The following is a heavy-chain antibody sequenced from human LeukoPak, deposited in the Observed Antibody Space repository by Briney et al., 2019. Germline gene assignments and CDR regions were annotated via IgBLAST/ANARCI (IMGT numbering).Heavy chain of an antibody. CDR3: ARVAEIAAPPRRWYFDL. D-gene: IGHD6-13*01. CDR2: IYTSGST. CDR1: GGSISSGSYY. J-gene: IGHJ2*01. V-gene: IGHV4-61*02. Sequence: SQTLSLTCTVSGGSISSGSYYWSWIRQPAGKGLEWIGRIYTSGSTNYNPSLKSRVTISVDTSKNQFSLKLSSVTAADTAVYYCARVAEIAAPPRRWYFDLWGRGTLVTVSS.